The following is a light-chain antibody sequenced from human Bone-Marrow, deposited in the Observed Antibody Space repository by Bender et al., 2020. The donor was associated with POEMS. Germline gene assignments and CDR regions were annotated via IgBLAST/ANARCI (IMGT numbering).Light chain of an antibody. CDR2: EVS. CDR1: SSDVGNL. Sequence: QSALTQPRSVSGSPGQSVTISCTGTSSDVGNLVSWYQHHPGKAPKLMIYEVSKRPSGVPGRFSGSKSGNTASLTVAVLQADDEADYYCSAYAGNNDWVFGSGTKVTVL. J-gene: IGLJ1*01. CDR3: SAYAGNNDWV. V-gene: IGLV2-8*01.